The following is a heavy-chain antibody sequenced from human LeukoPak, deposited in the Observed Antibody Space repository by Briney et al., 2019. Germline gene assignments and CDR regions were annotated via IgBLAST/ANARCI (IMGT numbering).Heavy chain of an antibody. Sequence: PGRSLRLSCAASGFSFSSYAMHWVRQAPGKGLEWVAVISYDGSNKYYADSVKGRFTISRDNAKNTLYLQMNSLRAEDTAVYYCAREFEATGFWALDYWGQGTLVTASS. J-gene: IGHJ4*02. CDR2: ISYDGSNK. V-gene: IGHV3-30-3*01. CDR3: AREFEATGFWALDY. D-gene: IGHD3-16*01. CDR1: GFSFSSYA.